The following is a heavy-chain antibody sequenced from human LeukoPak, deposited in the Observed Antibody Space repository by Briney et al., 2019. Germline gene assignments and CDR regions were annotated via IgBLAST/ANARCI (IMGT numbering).Heavy chain of an antibody. CDR3: AKLFKAYSSTWIDY. Sequence: GGSLRLSCAPSGFTFSDYYMSWIRQAPGQGLEWVAYISHSSGFTNYADSVKGRFAISRDNAKNSLYLQMDSLRAEDTAIYYCAKLFKAYSSTWIDYWGQGNLVTVSS. V-gene: IGHV3-11*03. CDR2: ISHSSGFT. CDR1: GFTFSDYY. D-gene: IGHD6-13*01. J-gene: IGHJ4*02.